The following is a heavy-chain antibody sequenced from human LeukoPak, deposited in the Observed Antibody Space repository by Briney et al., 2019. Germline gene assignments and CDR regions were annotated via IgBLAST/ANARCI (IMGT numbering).Heavy chain of an antibody. CDR1: GFTFNNYA. J-gene: IGHJ4*02. CDR2: ISGSGGST. Sequence: QSGGSLRLSCAASGFTFNNYAMNWVRQAPGKGPEWVSAISGSGGSTYYADSVRGRFTISRDNSKNTLYLQMNSLRAEDTAVYYCARDGDYDFWSGYSYDYWGQGTLVTVSS. V-gene: IGHV3-23*01. CDR3: ARDGDYDFWSGYSYDY. D-gene: IGHD3-3*01.